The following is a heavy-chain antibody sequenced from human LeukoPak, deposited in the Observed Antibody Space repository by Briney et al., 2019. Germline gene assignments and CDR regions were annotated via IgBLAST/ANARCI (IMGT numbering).Heavy chain of an antibody. Sequence: PGGSLRLSCAASGFTFSSYAMSWVRQAPGKGLEWVSAISGSGGSTYYADSVKGRFTISRDNSKNTLYLQMNSLRAEGTAVYYCAKGDYYDSSGPSQYYYYGMDVWGQGTTVTVSS. CDR2: ISGSGGST. CDR1: GFTFSSYA. J-gene: IGHJ6*02. CDR3: AKGDYYDSSGPSQYYYYGMDV. D-gene: IGHD3-22*01. V-gene: IGHV3-23*01.